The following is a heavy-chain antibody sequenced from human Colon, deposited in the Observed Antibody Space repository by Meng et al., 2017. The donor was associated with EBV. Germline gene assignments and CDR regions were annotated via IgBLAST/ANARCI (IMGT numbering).Heavy chain of an antibody. V-gene: IGHV3-74*01. CDR3: VRDRPSWT. CDR1: GFTFSPYW. J-gene: IGHJ5*02. CDR2: VKSDGNST. D-gene: IGHD3-3*01. Sequence: GECVGSSACQGRYISLSCVASGFTFSPYWMDRVRQVQGNGLLWVSRVKSDGNSTYYADSVRGRFTISRDNAKNMVYMQMNTLRAEDTAVYYCVRDRPSWTWGQGTLVTVSS.